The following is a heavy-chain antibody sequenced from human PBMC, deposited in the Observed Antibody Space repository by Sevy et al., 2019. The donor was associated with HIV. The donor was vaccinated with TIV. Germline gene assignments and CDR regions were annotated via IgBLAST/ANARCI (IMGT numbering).Heavy chain of an antibody. CDR3: AKDRFDP. V-gene: IGHV3-30*02. J-gene: IGHJ5*02. CDR1: GFTFSSYA. Sequence: GGSLTLSCAASGFTFSSYAMHWVRQAPGKGLEWVAFIRNDGNIKYYKESVKGRFTISRDNSKNTLYLQMNSLRAEDTAVYYCAKDRFDPWGQGTLVTVSS. CDR2: IRNDGNIK.